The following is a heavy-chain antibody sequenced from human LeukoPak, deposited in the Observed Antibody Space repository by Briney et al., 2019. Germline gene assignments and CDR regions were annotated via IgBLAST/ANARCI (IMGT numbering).Heavy chain of an antibody. CDR3: ARDLGILWFDP. V-gene: IGHV4-61*02. Sequence: PSETLSLTCTVSGGSISSSSYYWSWIRQPAGKGLEWIGRIYTSGSTNYNPSLKSRVTISVDTSKNQFSLKLSSVTAADTAVYYCARDLGILWFDPWGQGTLVTVSS. D-gene: IGHD1-1*01. J-gene: IGHJ5*02. CDR1: GGSISSSSYY. CDR2: IYTSGST.